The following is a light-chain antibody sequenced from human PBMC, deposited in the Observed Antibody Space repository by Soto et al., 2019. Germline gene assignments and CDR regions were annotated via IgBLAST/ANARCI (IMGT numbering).Light chain of an antibody. V-gene: IGKV3-15*01. J-gene: IGKJ5*01. CDR2: DSS. CDR3: QQYNNWPPIT. Sequence: EIVMTQSPATLSVSPVERATLSCRASQSVSSSVAWYQQKPGQAPRLLIYDSSSRATGVPARFSGSGSGTEFSLAISSLQSEDFAVYYCQQYNNWPPITFGQGTRLEIK. CDR1: QSVSSS.